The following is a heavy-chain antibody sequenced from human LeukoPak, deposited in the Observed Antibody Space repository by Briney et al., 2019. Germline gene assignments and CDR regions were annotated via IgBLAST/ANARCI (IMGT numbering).Heavy chain of an antibody. CDR1: GFTFGTFSSYA. D-gene: IGHD2-15*01. V-gene: IGHV3-53*01. Sequence: PGGSLRLSCAASGFTFGTFSSYAMSWVRQAPGKGLEWVSVIYSGGTTYYADSVKGRFAISRDSSKNTLFLRMNSLRDEDTAVYYCARVSCSGGSCYYTYWGQGALVTVSS. J-gene: IGHJ4*02. CDR3: ARVSCSGGSCYYTY. CDR2: IYSGGTT.